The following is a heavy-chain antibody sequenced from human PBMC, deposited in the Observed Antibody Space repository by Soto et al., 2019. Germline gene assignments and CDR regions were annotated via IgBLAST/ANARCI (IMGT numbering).Heavy chain of an antibody. J-gene: IGHJ4*02. CDR3: AKDQSNSNPLYYRDF. D-gene: IGHD1-26*01. V-gene: IGHV3-23*01. CDR1: GFTFDDYA. CDR2: MSRTGDNT. Sequence: GGSLRLSCAASGFTFDDYAMHWVRQAPGKGLEWVSSMSRTGDNTYYADSVKGRFTISRDNSKNTLYLQMNSLRAEDTAIYYCAKDQSNSNPLYYRDFWGTGPLVTVSS.